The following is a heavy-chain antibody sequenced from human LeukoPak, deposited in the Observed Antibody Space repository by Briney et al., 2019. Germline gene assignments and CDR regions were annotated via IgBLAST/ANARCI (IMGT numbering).Heavy chain of an antibody. D-gene: IGHD3-22*01. CDR2: ISGSGGST. CDR1: GFTFSSYA. V-gene: IGHV3-23*01. Sequence: QTGGSLRLSCAASGFTFSSYAMSWVRQAPGKGLEWVSAISGSGGSTYYADSVKGRFTISRDNSKNTLYLQMNSLRAEDTAVYYCARVYDSSGYYYGSWDYWGQGTLVTVSS. J-gene: IGHJ4*02. CDR3: ARVYDSSGYYYGSWDY.